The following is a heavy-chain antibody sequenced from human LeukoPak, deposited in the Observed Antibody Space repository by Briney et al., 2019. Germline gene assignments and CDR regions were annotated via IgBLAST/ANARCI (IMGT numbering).Heavy chain of an antibody. CDR3: AREVAGIQLFDY. Sequence: PSETLSLTCTVSGGSISGYYWSWIRQPPGKGLEWIGYMYYSGITSYNPSLKGRVTISVDTSKNQFSLKLSSVTAADTAVYYCAREVAGIQLFDYWGQGTLVTVSS. CDR1: GGSISGYY. J-gene: IGHJ4*02. D-gene: IGHD5-18*01. V-gene: IGHV4-59*01. CDR2: MYYSGIT.